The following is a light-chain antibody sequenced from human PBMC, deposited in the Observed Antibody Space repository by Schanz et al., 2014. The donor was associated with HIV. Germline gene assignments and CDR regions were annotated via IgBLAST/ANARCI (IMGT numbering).Light chain of an antibody. J-gene: IGLJ2*01. CDR3: SSYAGSNNLL. Sequence: QSVLTQPASVSGSPGQSITISCTGTSSDVGGYNYVSWYQQHPGKAPKLMIYDVSNRPSGVPDRFSGSKSDNTASLTVSGLQAEDEADYYCSSYAGSNNLLFGGGTKVTVL. CDR2: DVS. CDR1: SSDVGGYNY. V-gene: IGLV2-8*01.